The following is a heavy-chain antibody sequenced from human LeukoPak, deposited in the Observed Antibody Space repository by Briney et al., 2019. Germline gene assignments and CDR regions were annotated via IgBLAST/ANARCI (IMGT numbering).Heavy chain of an antibody. CDR2: IWYDGSNK. Sequence: GRSLRLSCAASGFTFSSYGMHWVRQAPGKGLEWVAVIWYDGSNKYYADSVKGRFTISRDNSKNTPYLQMNSLRAEDTAMYYCARDQGLAAAGTDAFDIWGQGTMVTVSS. D-gene: IGHD6-13*01. J-gene: IGHJ3*02. CDR1: GFTFSSYG. CDR3: ARDQGLAAAGTDAFDI. V-gene: IGHV3-33*01.